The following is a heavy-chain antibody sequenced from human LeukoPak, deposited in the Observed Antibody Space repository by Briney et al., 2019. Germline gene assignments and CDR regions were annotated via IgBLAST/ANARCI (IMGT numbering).Heavy chain of an antibody. J-gene: IGHJ4*02. CDR1: GYTFTSYY. Sequence: ASVKVSFKASGYTFTSYYMHWVRQAPGQGLEWMGIINPSGGSTSYAQKFQGRVTMTRDTSTSTVYVELSSLRSEDTAVYYCARDPLNWNDEKSQTFDYWGQGTLVTVSS. CDR3: ARDPLNWNDEKSQTFDY. CDR2: INPSGGST. V-gene: IGHV1-46*01. D-gene: IGHD1-1*01.